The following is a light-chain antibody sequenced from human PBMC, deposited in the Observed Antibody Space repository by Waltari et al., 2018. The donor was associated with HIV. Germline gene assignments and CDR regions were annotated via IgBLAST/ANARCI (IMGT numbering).Light chain of an antibody. CDR1: QSVNSN. CDR2: GTS. CDR3: HHYNNWRET. V-gene: IGKV3-15*01. Sequence: EILMTQSPATLSVSPGERATLSCRASQSVNSNLAWYQQKPGQTPRLLIYGTSTRATDIPARFSVSGSGTEFTLTISSLQSEDFAVYYCHHYNNWRETFGQGTKVEIK. J-gene: IGKJ1*01.